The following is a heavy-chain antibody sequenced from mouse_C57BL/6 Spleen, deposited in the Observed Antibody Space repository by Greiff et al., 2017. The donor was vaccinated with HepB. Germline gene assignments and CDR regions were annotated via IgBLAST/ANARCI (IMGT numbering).Heavy chain of an antibody. Sequence: QVHLQQSGPELVKPGASVKISCKASGYAFSSSWMNWVKQRPGKGLEWIGRIYPGDGDTNYNGKFKGKATLTADKSSSTAYMQLSSLTSEDSAVYFCARSGDYDPYAMDYWGQGTSVTVSS. V-gene: IGHV1-82*01. CDR1: GYAFSSSW. CDR3: ARSGDYDPYAMDY. J-gene: IGHJ4*01. CDR2: IYPGDGDT. D-gene: IGHD2-4*01.